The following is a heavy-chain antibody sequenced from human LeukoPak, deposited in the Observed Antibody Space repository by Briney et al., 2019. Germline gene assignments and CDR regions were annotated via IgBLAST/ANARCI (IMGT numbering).Heavy chain of an antibody. D-gene: IGHD3/OR15-3a*01. Sequence: GGSLRLSCAASRFIFSSYWMTWVRQAPGKGLEWVATIMADGSEEYYVDSVKGRFTISRDNANYSLYLQMNSLRADDTAVYYCARDPWTDYWGQGTLVTVSS. CDR1: RFIFSSYW. V-gene: IGHV3-7*01. CDR3: ARDPWTDY. J-gene: IGHJ4*02. CDR2: IMADGSEE.